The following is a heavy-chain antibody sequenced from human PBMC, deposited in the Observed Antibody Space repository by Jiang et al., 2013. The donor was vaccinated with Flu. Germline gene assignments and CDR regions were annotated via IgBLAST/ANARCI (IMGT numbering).Heavy chain of an antibody. Sequence: VQLVESGGGLVQPGGSLRLSCAASGFTVSGTYMNWVRQAPGKGLEWVSVIYSGGDTYYGDSVKGRFTISRHNSKNTLFLQMNTLRTDGTAVYYCARAQRGFGIIDYWGQGTLVTVSS. V-gene: IGHV3-53*04. CDR3: ARAQRGFGIIDY. D-gene: IGHD3-10*01. CDR1: GFTVSGTY. J-gene: IGHJ4*02. CDR2: IYSGGDT.